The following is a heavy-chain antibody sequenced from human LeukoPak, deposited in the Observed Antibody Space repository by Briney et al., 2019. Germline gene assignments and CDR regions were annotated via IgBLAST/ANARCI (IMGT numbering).Heavy chain of an antibody. J-gene: IGHJ5*02. V-gene: IGHV4-34*01. CDR1: GFRFSDFG. CDR3: ARGGIVVVPAAISNWFDP. Sequence: TGGSLRLSCAASGFRFSDFGMHWVRQPPGKGLEWIGEINHSGSTNYNPSLKSRVTISVDTSKNQFSLKLSSVTAADTAVYYCARGGIVVVPAAISNWFDPWGQGTLVTVSS. CDR2: INHSGST. D-gene: IGHD2-2*01.